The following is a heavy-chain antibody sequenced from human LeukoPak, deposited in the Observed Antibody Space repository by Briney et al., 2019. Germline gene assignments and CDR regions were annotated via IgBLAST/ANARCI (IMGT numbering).Heavy chain of an antibody. J-gene: IGHJ6*03. V-gene: IGHV4-59*01. D-gene: IGHD3-22*01. CDR1: GGSISSYY. CDR3: GRSVKGYDATIYYYYYMDV. CDR2: IYSSGST. Sequence: SETLSLTCTVSGGSISSYYWSWIRQPPGKGLEWIGYIYSSGSTNYNLSLKSRVTISVDTSKNQFSLRLSSVTAADTAVYYCGRSVKGYDATIYYYYYMDVWGKGTTVTISS.